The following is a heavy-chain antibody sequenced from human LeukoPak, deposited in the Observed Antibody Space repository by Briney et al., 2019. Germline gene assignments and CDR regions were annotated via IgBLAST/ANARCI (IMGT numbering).Heavy chain of an antibody. CDR1: GYTFTSYT. J-gene: IGHJ5*02. V-gene: IGHV1-18*01. CDR2: ISAYTGNT. D-gene: IGHD6-25*01. CDR3: ARGFSSGSNWFDP. Sequence: ASVTVSCKASGYTFTSYTMSWVRQAPGQGLEWMGWISAYTGNTNYAQNLQGRVSMTTDTSTSTAYMELRSLRFDDTAVYYCARGFSSGSNWFDPWGQGTLVTVSS.